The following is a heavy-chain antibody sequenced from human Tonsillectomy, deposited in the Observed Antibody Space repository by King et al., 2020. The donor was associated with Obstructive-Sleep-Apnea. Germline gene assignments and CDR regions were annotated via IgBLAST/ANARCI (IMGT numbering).Heavy chain of an antibody. CDR2: IGTSSGPTI. Sequence: DVQLVESGGGLVKPGGSLRLSCAASGFTFSVYSLNWVRQAPGKGLERVAYIGTSSGPTINYADSVKGRFTISRDDDWNSLFLQMNTLTAEDTTVYYCVRDSKWALDYGGQGAMVPVSS. V-gene: IGHV3-48*04. CDR3: VRDSKWALDY. D-gene: IGHD1-26*01. CDR1: GFTFSVYS. J-gene: IGHJ4*02.